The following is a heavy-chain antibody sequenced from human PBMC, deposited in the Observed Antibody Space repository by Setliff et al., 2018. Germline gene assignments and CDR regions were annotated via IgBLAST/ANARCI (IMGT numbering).Heavy chain of an antibody. J-gene: IGHJ3*02. CDR3: ARDNYYDSTQDAFDI. V-gene: IGHV3-21*06. D-gene: IGHD3-22*01. CDR1: GFTFRSYS. Sequence: LRLSCAASGFTFRSYSMTWVRQAPGKGLEWVSGISSSGSYTYYAASVKGRFTISRDNANNSLFLQMDTLRPEDTAVYYCARDNYYDSTQDAFDIWGQGTMVTVSS. CDR2: ISSSGSYT.